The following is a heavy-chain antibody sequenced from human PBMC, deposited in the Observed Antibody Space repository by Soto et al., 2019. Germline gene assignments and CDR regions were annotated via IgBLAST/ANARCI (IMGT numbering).Heavy chain of an antibody. CDR2: IYYSGST. Sequence: QLQLQESGPGLVKPSETLSLTCTVSGGSISSSSYYWGWIRQPPGKGLEWIGSIYYSGSTYYNPSLKSRVTISVDTSKNQFSLKLSSVTAADTAVYYCASALTTVTTTGVGWYFDLWGRGTLVTVSS. D-gene: IGHD4-17*01. J-gene: IGHJ2*01. CDR1: GGSISSSSYY. CDR3: ASALTTVTTTGVGWYFDL. V-gene: IGHV4-39*01.